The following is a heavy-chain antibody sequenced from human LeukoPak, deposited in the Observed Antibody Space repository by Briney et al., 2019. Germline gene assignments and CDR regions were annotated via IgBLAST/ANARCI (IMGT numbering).Heavy chain of an antibody. V-gene: IGHV4-38-2*02. D-gene: IGHD5-12*01. Sequence: PSETLSLTCTVSGYSISSGYYWGWIRQPPGKGLEWIGSIYHSGSTYYNPSLKSRVTISVDTSKNQFSLKLSSVTAADTAVYYCARDSGYHPTPPDYWGQGTLVTVSS. J-gene: IGHJ4*02. CDR2: IYHSGST. CDR3: ARDSGYHPTPPDY. CDR1: GYSISSGYY.